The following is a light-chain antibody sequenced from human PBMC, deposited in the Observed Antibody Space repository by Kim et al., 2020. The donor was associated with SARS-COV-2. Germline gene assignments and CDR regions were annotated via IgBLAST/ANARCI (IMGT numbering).Light chain of an antibody. CDR2: GAS. CDR1: QIVSNN. V-gene: IGKV3-15*01. J-gene: IGKJ1*01. Sequence: EIVMTQSPATLSVSPGERATLSCRASQIVSNNLVWYQQKPGQAPRLLIYGASTRATGFPARFSGSGSGTEFTLTISSLQSEDLAVYYCQQYDTWPRTFGQGTKVDIK. CDR3: QQYDTWPRT.